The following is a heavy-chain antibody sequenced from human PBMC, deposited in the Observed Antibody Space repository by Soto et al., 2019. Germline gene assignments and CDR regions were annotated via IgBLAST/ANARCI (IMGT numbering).Heavy chain of an antibody. J-gene: IGHJ6*03. CDR3: ATDFRRVEASDFWSPYYYMDV. V-gene: IGHV1-24*01. Sequence: ASVKVSCKVSGYTLTELSMHWVRQAPGKGLEWMGGFDPEDGETIYAQKFQGRVTMTEDTSTDTAYMELSSLRSEDTAVYYCATDFRRVEASDFWSPYYYMDVWGKGTTFTVSS. D-gene: IGHD3-3*01. CDR2: FDPEDGET. CDR1: GYTLTELS.